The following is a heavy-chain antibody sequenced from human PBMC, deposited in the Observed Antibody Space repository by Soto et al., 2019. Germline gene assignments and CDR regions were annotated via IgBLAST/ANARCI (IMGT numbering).Heavy chain of an antibody. CDR3: ARDSQYYYGSGPVYNWFDP. CDR1: GFTFSSYA. D-gene: IGHD3-10*01. V-gene: IGHV3-30-3*01. J-gene: IGHJ5*02. Sequence: GGSLRLSCAASGFTFSSYAMHWVRQAPGKGLEWVAVISYDGSNKYYADSVKGRFTISRDNSKNTLYLQMNSLRAEDTAVYYCARDSQYYYGSGPVYNWFDPWGQGTLVTVSS. CDR2: ISYDGSNK.